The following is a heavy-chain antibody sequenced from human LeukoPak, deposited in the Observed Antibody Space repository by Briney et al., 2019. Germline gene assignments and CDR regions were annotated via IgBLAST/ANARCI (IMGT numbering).Heavy chain of an antibody. D-gene: IGHD6-6*01. CDR1: GYGFTNYW. CDR2: INPGDSDT. J-gene: IGHJ6*03. V-gene: IGHV5-51*01. CDR3: ARRVGSSPYYYYMDV. Sequence: GESLKISCKGSGYGFTNYWIAWVRHMPGKGLEWMGIINPGDSDTRYSPSFQGQVTISADKSISTAYLQWSSLKASDTAMYYCARRVGSSPYYYYMDVWGKGTTVTVSS.